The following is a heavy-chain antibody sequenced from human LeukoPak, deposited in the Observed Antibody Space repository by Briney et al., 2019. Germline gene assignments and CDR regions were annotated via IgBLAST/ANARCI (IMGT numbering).Heavy chain of an antibody. Sequence: GGSLRLSCAASGFTFSSYSMTWVRQAPGKGLGWVSSISGNSRYIYYADSMRGRFTISRDNAKNSLYLQMNSLKPEDTAVYYCARDPRGPIGYDSSGRDSFDYWGQGILVTVSS. J-gene: IGHJ4*02. CDR2: ISGNSRYI. D-gene: IGHD3-22*01. CDR1: GFTFSSYS. CDR3: ARDPRGPIGYDSSGRDSFDY. V-gene: IGHV3-21*06.